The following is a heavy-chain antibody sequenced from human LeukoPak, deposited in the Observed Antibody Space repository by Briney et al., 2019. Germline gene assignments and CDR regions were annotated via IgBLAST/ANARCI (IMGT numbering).Heavy chain of an antibody. CDR1: GFTFSNYA. Sequence: GGSLRLSCVASGFTFSNYAMSWVGQGPGKGLEWVSTISGSGGNTYFADSVKGRLTISRDNSKNTLYLQMNSLRAEDTAVYYCAKSGGYAMDVWGQGATVTVSS. J-gene: IGHJ6*02. D-gene: IGHD1-26*01. CDR3: AKSGGYAMDV. CDR2: ISGSGGNT. V-gene: IGHV3-23*01.